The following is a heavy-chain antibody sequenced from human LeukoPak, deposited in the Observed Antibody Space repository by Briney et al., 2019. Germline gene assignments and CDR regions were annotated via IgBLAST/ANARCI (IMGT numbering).Heavy chain of an antibody. V-gene: IGHV3-23*01. Sequence: GGSLRLSCAASGFTFSSYAMNWVRQAPGKGLEWVSVISGSGGSTWYADSVKGRFTISRDNAKNSLYLQINSLRAEDTAVYYCASGTGYTNGCFDYWGQGTLVTVSS. CDR3: ASGTGYTNGCFDY. D-gene: IGHD6-19*01. J-gene: IGHJ4*02. CDR1: GFTFSSYA. CDR2: ISGSGGST.